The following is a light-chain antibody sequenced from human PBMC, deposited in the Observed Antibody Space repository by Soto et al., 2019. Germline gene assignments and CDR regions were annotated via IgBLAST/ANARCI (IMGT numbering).Light chain of an antibody. CDR2: GAS. Sequence: EIVLTQSPGTLSLSPGERATLSCSASQSVSSNYLAWFQQRPGQPPRLLISGASSRATGIPDRFSGSGSGTDFTLTISRREPEDFAGYHLQQYGGAPWTCGQGTKVDIK. CDR1: QSVSSNY. V-gene: IGKV3-20*01. CDR3: QQYGGAPWT. J-gene: IGKJ1*01.